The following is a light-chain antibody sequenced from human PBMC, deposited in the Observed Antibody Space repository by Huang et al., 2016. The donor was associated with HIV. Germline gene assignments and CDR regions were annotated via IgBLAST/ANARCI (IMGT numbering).Light chain of an antibody. CDR1: QSISSY. Sequence: EIVLKQSPATLSLSPGERATLSCRASQSISSYLAWYQQKPGQAPRLLIYDASTRATGVPARFSGSGSGTDVTLTISSLEPEDFAVYYCQQRGNWPPEGTCGQGTKVELK. J-gene: IGKJ1*01. CDR3: QQRGNWPPEGT. CDR2: DAS. V-gene: IGKV3-11*01.